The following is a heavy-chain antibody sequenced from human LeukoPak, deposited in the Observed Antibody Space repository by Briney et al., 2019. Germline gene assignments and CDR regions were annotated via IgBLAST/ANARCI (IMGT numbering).Heavy chain of an antibody. CDR1: GASMTSYY. D-gene: IGHD3-10*01. CDR2: IFHSGDT. Sequence: PSETLSLTCTVYGASMTSYYWSWIRQPPGKGLEWIGYIFHSGDTEYNPSVKSRVTMLIDTSKNQFSLNLTSATAADTAVYYCARPDSNHYYGALGFDFWGPGTMVTVSS. CDR3: ARPDSNHYYGALGFDF. J-gene: IGHJ3*01. V-gene: IGHV4-59*08.